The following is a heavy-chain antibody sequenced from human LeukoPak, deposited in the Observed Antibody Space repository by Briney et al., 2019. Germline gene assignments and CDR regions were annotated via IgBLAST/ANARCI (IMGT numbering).Heavy chain of an antibody. CDR3: ARGLPGYYDSSGYYFDY. V-gene: IGHV1-2*02. CDR1: GYTFTGYY. CDR2: INPNSGGT. D-gene: IGHD3-22*01. Sequence: ASAKVSCKASGYTFTGYYMHWVRQAPGQGLEWMGWINPNSGGTNYAQKFQGRVTMTRDTSISTAYMELSSLRSEDTAVYYCARGLPGYYDSSGYYFDYWGQGTLVTVSS. J-gene: IGHJ4*02.